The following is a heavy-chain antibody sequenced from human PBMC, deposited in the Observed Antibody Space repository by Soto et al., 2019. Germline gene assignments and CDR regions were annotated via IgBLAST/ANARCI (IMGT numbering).Heavy chain of an antibody. CDR1: GFTFSTYT. CDR2: ISSSSSNI. J-gene: IGHJ4*02. Sequence: GGSLRLSCVASGFTFSTYTMSWVRQAPGAGLEWVTSISSSSSNIYYAGSVKGRFTVSRDNAKNSLYLQMNNLSADDTAVYYCARDTKMLAPLIYMDHWGRGTLVTVSS. V-gene: IGHV3-21*01. D-gene: IGHD3-22*01. CDR3: ARDTKMLAPLIYMDH.